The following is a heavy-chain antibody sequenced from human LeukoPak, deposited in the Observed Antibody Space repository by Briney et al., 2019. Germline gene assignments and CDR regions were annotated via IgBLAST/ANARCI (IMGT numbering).Heavy chain of an antibody. CDR1: GFTFSDYY. Sequence: GGSLRLSCAASGFTFSDYYMSWIRQAPGKGLEWVSYISSSGSTIYYADSVKGRFTISRDNAKNSLYLQMSSLRAEDTAVYYCARDRFYGSGSYCDYWGQGTLVTVSS. CDR3: ARDRFYGSGSYCDY. D-gene: IGHD3-10*01. J-gene: IGHJ4*02. CDR2: ISSSGSTI. V-gene: IGHV3-11*01.